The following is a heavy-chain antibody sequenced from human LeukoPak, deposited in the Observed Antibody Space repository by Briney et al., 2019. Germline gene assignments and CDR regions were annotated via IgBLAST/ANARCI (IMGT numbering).Heavy chain of an antibody. V-gene: IGHV3-23*01. CDR2: ISGRGSST. CDR1: GFTVTSNY. Sequence: PGGSLRLSCAASGFTVTSNYTSWVRQAPGKGLEWVSGISGRGSSTYYADSMKGRFTISRDNSKNTLYLQMNSLRAEDTAVHYCARQPDDFSGWNNGQDFFDYWGQGTLVTVSS. J-gene: IGHJ4*02. CDR3: ARQPDDFSGWNNGQDFFDY. D-gene: IGHD6-19*01.